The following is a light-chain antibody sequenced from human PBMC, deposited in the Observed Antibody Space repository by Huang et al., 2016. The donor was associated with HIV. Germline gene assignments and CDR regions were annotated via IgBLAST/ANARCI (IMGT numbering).Light chain of an antibody. V-gene: IGKV3-15*01. CDR2: GAS. Sequence: EIVMSQSPATLSVSPGDRATRSCRASQTVTTHLAGHQQKSGQAPRLLIYGASTRATGIPARVSGSGAGTEFTLTISSLQSEDFAVCYCQQYNNWPPWTFGQGTKVEMK. CDR3: QQYNNWPPWT. J-gene: IGKJ1*01. CDR1: QTVTTH.